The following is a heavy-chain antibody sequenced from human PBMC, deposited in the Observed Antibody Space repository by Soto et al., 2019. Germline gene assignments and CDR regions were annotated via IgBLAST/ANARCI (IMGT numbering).Heavy chain of an antibody. CDR1: GGSISSGDYY. D-gene: IGHD3-22*01. V-gene: IGHV4-30-4*01. J-gene: IGHJ6*02. CDR2: IYYSGST. Sequence: QVQLQESGPGLVKPSQTLSLTCTVSGGSISSGDYYWSWIRQPPGKGLEWIGYIYYSGSTYYNPSLKSRVTTSEDTSTNRFSLKLSSVTAADTAVYYCARNSDYYDSSGYAYYYGMDVWGQGTTVTVSS. CDR3: ARNSDYYDSSGYAYYYGMDV.